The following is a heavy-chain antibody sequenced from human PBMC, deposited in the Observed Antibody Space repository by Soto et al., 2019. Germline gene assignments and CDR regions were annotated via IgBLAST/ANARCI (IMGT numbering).Heavy chain of an antibody. V-gene: IGHV3-23*01. CDR2: ISGSGGST. D-gene: IGHD3-3*01. Sequence: GGSLRLSCAASGFTFSSYAMSWVRQAPGKGLEWVSAISGSGGSTYYADSVKGRFTISRDNSKNTLYLQMNSLRAEDTAVYYCAKDKKIRFLRDNWYDPWGQGTLVTVSS. CDR3: AKDKKIRFLRDNWYDP. CDR1: GFTFSSYA. J-gene: IGHJ5*02.